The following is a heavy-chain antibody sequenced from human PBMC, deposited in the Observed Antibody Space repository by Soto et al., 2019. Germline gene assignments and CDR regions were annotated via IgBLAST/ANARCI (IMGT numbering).Heavy chain of an antibody. CDR1: GYTFTSYA. D-gene: IGHD3-3*01. J-gene: IGHJ2*01. Sequence: QVQLVQSGAEVKKPGASVKVSCKASGYTFTSYAMHWVRQAPGQRLEWMGWINAGNGNTKYSQKFQGRVTITRDTSASTAYMELSSLRSEDTAVYYCARDCSYFDLWSGYYLAYFDLWGRGTLVTVSS. V-gene: IGHV1-3*01. CDR2: INAGNGNT. CDR3: ARDCSYFDLWSGYYLAYFDL.